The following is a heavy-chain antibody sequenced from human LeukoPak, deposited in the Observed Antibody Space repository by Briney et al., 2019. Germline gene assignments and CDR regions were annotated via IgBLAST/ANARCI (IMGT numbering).Heavy chain of an antibody. CDR3: ARGSGIAAAANDY. J-gene: IGHJ4*02. V-gene: IGHV3-74*01. CDR2: INGDGRNI. Sequence: GGSLRLSCVASGFTFSSYWMHWVRQDPRKGLVWVSRINGDGRNINYADSVRGRFTISRDNAKNTLYLQMNTLRVEDTAVYYCARGSGIAAAANDYWGQGTLVTVSS. CDR1: GFTFSSYW. D-gene: IGHD6-13*01.